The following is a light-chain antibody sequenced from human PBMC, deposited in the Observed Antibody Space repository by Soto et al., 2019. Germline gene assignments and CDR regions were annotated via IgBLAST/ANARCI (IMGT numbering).Light chain of an antibody. J-gene: IGKJ5*01. CDR3: QQRSNWPPIT. CDR1: QSVSSY. CDR2: DAS. Sequence: EIVLTQSPATLSLSPGERATLSCRASQSVSSYFAWYQQKPGQAPMLLIYDASNRATGIPARFSGSGSGTDFTLSISSLEPEDFAVYYCQQRSNWPPITFGQGTRLEIK. V-gene: IGKV3-11*01.